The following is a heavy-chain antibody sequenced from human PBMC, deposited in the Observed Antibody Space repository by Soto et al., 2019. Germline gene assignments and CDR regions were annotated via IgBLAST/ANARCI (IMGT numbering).Heavy chain of an antibody. J-gene: IGHJ3*02. V-gene: IGHV3-7*01. CDR2: IKQDGSEK. Sequence: GGSLRLSCAASGFTFSSYWMSWVRQAPGKGLEWVANIKQDGSEKYYVDSVKGRFTISRDNVKNSLYLQMNSLRAEVTAVYYCARAPNRVTGYDAFDIWGQGTMVTVSS. CDR1: GFTFSSYW. D-gene: IGHD3-9*01. CDR3: ARAPNRVTGYDAFDI.